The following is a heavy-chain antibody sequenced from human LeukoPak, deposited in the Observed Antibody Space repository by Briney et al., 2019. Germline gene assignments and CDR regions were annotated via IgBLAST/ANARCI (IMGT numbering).Heavy chain of an antibody. CDR2: IKEDGSDT. D-gene: IGHD2-15*01. V-gene: IGHV3-7*01. J-gene: IGHJ4*02. CDR3: ASDRAYSQFDY. CDR1: GFTYSTYW. Sequence: PGGSLRLSCAASGFTYSTYWMDWVRQAPGKGLEWVASIKEDGSDTNYVGSVRGRFTVSRDNTKNSLYLQMNSLRADDTAVYYCASDRAYSQFDYWGQGTLVTVSS.